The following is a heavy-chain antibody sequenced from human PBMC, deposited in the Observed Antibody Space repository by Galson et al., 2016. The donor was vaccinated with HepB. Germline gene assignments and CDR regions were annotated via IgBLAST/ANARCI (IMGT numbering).Heavy chain of an antibody. V-gene: IGHV3-33*01. CDR3: ARGVGYGDYTFDV. Sequence: SLRLSCAASGFTFRGYGMPWVRQAPGKGLEWVALIRSDGSISYYADSVKGRFTISRDNSKNTLDLQMNSLRPEDTAVYYCARGVGYGDYTFDVWGQGTMVIVSS. D-gene: IGHD4-17*01. CDR2: IRSDGSIS. J-gene: IGHJ3*01. CDR1: GFTFRGYG.